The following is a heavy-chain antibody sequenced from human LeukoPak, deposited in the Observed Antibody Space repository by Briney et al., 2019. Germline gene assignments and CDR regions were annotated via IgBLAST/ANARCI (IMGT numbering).Heavy chain of an antibody. CDR1: GGSINSYY. Sequence: KASDTLSLTCTVSGGSINSYYWSWIRQPPGEGLEWIGYIYYSGSSSYNPSLKSRVTMSVDTPKNQLSLKLSSVTAADTAVYYCARWYCSSNTCYHMDVWGKGTTVTVSS. D-gene: IGHD2-2*01. CDR3: ARWYCSSNTCYHMDV. J-gene: IGHJ6*03. CDR2: IYYSGSS. V-gene: IGHV4-59*01.